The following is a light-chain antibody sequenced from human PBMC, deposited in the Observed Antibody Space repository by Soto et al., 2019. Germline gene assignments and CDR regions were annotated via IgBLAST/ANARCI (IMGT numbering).Light chain of an antibody. CDR2: GNS. J-gene: IGLJ3*02. CDR3: QSYDSSLRGSWV. V-gene: IGLV1-40*01. Sequence: HSVLTQPPSVSGAPGHRGTISCTGSSSNSGAGYDVHWYQQLPGTAPKLLIYGNSNRPSGVPDRFYGSKSGTSASLDITGLQAEDEADYYCQSYDSSLRGSWVFGGGTKVTVL. CDR1: SSNSGAGYD.